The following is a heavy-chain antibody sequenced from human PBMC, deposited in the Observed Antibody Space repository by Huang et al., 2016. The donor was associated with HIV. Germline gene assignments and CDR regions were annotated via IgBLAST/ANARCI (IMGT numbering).Heavy chain of an antibody. CDR3: ARGSRSNGVSSFDY. CDR1: GFTFSSYA. V-gene: IGHV3-30-3*01. J-gene: IGHJ4*02. CDR2: ISYEGSNK. Sequence: QVQLVESGGGVVQPGRSLRLSCAASGFTFSSYAMHWVRQGPGKGLEWVAGISYEGSNKYYADSGKCRFTIARDNSKNTLYLQMNSLRAEDTAVYYCARGSRSNGVSSFDYWGQGTLVTVSS. D-gene: IGHD2-8*01.